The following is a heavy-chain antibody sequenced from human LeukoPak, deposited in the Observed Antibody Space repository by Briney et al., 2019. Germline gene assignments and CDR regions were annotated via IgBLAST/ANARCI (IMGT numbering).Heavy chain of an antibody. CDR3: ARRAGDYYYYGMDV. Sequence: GASVKVSCKASGGTFSSYAISWVRQAPGQGLEWMGGIIPIFGTANYAQKFQGRVTITADESTSTAYMELSSLRSEDTAVYYCARRAGDYYYYGMDVWGQGTTVTVSS. J-gene: IGHJ6*02. CDR2: IIPIFGTA. D-gene: IGHD3-10*01. V-gene: IGHV1-69*13. CDR1: GGTFSSYA.